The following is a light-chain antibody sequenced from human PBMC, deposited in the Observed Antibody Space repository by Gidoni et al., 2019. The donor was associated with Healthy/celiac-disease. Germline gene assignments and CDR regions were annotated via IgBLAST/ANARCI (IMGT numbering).Light chain of an antibody. CDR3: QAWDSSTGV. V-gene: IGLV3-1*01. CDR1: NLGAKY. J-gene: IGLJ3*02. Sequence: SYELTQPPSVSVSPGQTASITCSGANLGAKYACWYQQKPGQSPVLVIYQDSKRPSGIPERFSGSNSGNTATLTISGTQAMDEADYYCQAWDSSTGVFGGGTKLTVL. CDR2: QDS.